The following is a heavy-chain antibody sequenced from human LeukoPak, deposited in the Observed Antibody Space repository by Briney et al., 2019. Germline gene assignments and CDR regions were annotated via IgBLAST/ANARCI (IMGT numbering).Heavy chain of an antibody. CDR1: GGTFSSYA. Sequence: SVKVSCKASGGTFSSYAISWVRQAPGQGLEWMGGIIPIFGTANYAQKFQGRVTITADKSTSTAYMELSSLRSEETAVYYCARAAGSKLVGAPPYFDYWGQGTLVTVSS. J-gene: IGHJ4*02. D-gene: IGHD1-26*01. CDR3: ARAAGSKLVGAPPYFDY. CDR2: IIPIFGTA. V-gene: IGHV1-69*06.